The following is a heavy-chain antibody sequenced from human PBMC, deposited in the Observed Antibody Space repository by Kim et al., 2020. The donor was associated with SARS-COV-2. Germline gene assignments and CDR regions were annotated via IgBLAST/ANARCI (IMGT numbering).Heavy chain of an antibody. Sequence: SETLSLNCTVSSASISSGDCYWSWIRQHPGKGLEWIGYIYYSGSTYYSPSLKSRVTISVDRSQNQFSLRLSSVTAADTAVYYCARGKGYSSTPHYYYYGMDVWGQGTTVTVSS. CDR3: ARGKGYSSTPHYYYYGMDV. D-gene: IGHD6-13*01. CDR2: IYYSGST. CDR1: SASISSGDCY. V-gene: IGHV4-31*03. J-gene: IGHJ6*02.